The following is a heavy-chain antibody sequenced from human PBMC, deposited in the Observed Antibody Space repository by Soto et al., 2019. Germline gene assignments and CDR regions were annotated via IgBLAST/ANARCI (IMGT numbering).Heavy chain of an antibody. Sequence: QVQLQESGPGLVKPSETLSLNCTVSGGSIRNYFWTWIRQPAGKGLEWIGRIYSSGNTVYNASLKSRVTMSIDMSKNQFSLKLSSMTAADTAVYYCVRDVESPGISGSWGAFDIWGQGTVVTVSS. CDR1: GGSIRNYF. CDR2: IYSSGNT. J-gene: IGHJ3*02. V-gene: IGHV4-4*07. D-gene: IGHD1-20*01. CDR3: VRDVESPGISGSWGAFDI.